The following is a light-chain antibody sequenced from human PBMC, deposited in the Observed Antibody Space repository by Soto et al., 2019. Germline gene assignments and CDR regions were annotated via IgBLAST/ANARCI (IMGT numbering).Light chain of an antibody. Sequence: SVQKQPPPVWASPGQSVTISCPGSSSNIRAGYDVHCFQQLAGTAPIHLIYGNSNLPSEAPDRFSCFQSGTAATLTITGLQADDEAGYYDQVYARGLNCRVLGTRRKVT. CDR2: GNS. J-gene: IGLJ1*01. V-gene: IGLV1-40*01. CDR3: QVYARGLNCRV. CDR1: SSNIRAGYD.